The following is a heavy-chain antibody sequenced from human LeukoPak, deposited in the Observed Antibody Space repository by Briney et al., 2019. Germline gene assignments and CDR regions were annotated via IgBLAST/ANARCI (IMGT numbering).Heavy chain of an antibody. V-gene: IGHV1-18*01. CDR2: ISGYNGNT. CDR1: GYTFTNFG. Sequence: ASVKVSCKASGYTFTNFGISWVRQAPGQGLEWMGWISGYNGNTNYAQKLQGRVTMTTDTSTSTAYMELRSLRSDDTAVYYCARGLHNYYGSGSYLDDFDYWGQGTLVTVSS. D-gene: IGHD3-10*01. CDR3: ARGLHNYYGSGSYLDDFDY. J-gene: IGHJ4*02.